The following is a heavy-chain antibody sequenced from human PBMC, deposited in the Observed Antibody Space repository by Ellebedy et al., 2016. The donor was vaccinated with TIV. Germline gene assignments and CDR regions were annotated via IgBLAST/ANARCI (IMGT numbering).Heavy chain of an antibody. CDR2: IYSGGTT. J-gene: IGHJ4*02. CDR1: GFTVSNNY. D-gene: IGHD1-1*01. Sequence: GGSLRLSCEVSGFTVSNNYMTWVRQAPGKGLEWVSVIYSGGTTYYADSVRGRFTISRDSSKNTLYLQMNSLRAEDTAVYYCARALVMAGTYYFDYWGQGTLVTVSS. V-gene: IGHV3-66*01. CDR3: ARALVMAGTYYFDY.